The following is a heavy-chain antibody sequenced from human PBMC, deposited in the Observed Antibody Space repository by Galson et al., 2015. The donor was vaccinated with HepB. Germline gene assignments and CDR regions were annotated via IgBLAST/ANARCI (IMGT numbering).Heavy chain of an antibody. Sequence: SLRLSCAASGFTFSSYAMHWVRQAPGKGLEWVAVISYNGSNKYYADSVKGRFTISRDNSKNTLYLQMNSLRAEDTAVYYCARGPSVGATPLERFVDVWGQGTTVTVSS. CDR1: GFTFSSYA. CDR3: ARGPSVGATPLERFVDV. D-gene: IGHD1-26*01. CDR2: ISYNGSNK. J-gene: IGHJ6*02. V-gene: IGHV3-30-3*01.